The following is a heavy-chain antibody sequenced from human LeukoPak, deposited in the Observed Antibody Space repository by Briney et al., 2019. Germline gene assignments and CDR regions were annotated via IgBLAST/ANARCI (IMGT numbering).Heavy chain of an antibody. V-gene: IGHV1-69*05. Sequence: SVKVSCKASGGTFSSYAISWVRQAPGQGLEWMGGIIPIFGTANYAQKFLGRVTITTDETTSTAYMELSSLRSEDTAVYYCAREDYYDSSGYSLFDYWGQGTLVTVSS. D-gene: IGHD3-22*01. J-gene: IGHJ4*02. CDR2: IIPIFGTA. CDR1: GGTFSSYA. CDR3: AREDYYDSSGYSLFDY.